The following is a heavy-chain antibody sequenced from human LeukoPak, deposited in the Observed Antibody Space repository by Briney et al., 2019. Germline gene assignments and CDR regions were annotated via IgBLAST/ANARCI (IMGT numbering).Heavy chain of an antibody. CDR3: ARDGYNSDFGDY. J-gene: IGHJ4*02. CDR2: IKSDGSST. V-gene: IGHV3-74*01. Sequence: PGGSLRLSCAASGFTFSRYWMHWVRQAPGKGLEWVSRIKSDGSSTNYAASVKGRFTISRDNAKNTLYLQMNSLRAEDTAVYYCARDGYNSDFGDYWGQGTLVTVSS. CDR1: GFTFSRYW. D-gene: IGHD5-24*01.